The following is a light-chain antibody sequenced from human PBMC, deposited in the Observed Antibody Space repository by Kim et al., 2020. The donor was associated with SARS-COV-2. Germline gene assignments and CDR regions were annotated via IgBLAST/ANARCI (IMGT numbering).Light chain of an antibody. CDR2: GAS. CDR3: QQYGTSPRVT. CDR1: QSVSSFY. Sequence: PGERATLSCRASQSVSSFYLAWYQQKPGQAPRLLIFGASSRATGIPDRFSGSGSGTDFTLTISRLEPEDSAVYYCQQYGTSPRVTFGGGTKV. V-gene: IGKV3-20*01. J-gene: IGKJ4*01.